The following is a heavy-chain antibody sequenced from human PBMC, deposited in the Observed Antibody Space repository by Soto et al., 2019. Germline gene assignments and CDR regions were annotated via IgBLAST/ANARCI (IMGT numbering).Heavy chain of an antibody. CDR2: IYPGDSDT. CDR1: GYSFTSYW. D-gene: IGHD6-19*01. J-gene: IGHJ6*02. CDR3: ARSMRGAYSSGWYSLSGYYNYGIDV. V-gene: IGHV5-51*01. Sequence: GESLKISCKGSGYSFTSYWIGWVRQMPGKGLEWMGIIYPGDSDTRYSPSFQGQVTISADKSISTAYLQWSSLKASDTAMFYCARSMRGAYSSGWYSLSGYYNYGIDVWGQGTKVTVSS.